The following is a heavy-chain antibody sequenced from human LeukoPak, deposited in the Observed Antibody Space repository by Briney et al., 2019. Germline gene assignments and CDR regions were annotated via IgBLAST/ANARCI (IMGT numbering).Heavy chain of an antibody. CDR2: INPNSGGT. V-gene: IGHV1-2*02. CDR1: GYTFTGYY. J-gene: IGHJ6*02. CDR3: ARIDWDTAMVFGGYYYGMDV. Sequence: ASVKVSCKASGYTFTGYYMHWVRQAPGQGLEWMGWINPNSGGTNYAQKFQGRVTMTRDTSISTAYMELSRLRSDDTAVYYCARIDWDTAMVFGGYYYGMDVWGQGTTVTVSS. D-gene: IGHD5-18*01.